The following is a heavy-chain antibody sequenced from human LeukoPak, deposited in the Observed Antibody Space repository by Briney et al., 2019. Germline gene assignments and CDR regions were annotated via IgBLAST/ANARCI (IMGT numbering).Heavy chain of an antibody. Sequence: SETLSLTCTVSGGSISSSSYYWGWVRQPPGKALERIGNIFYSGSTYYSPSLKSRITISVDTSKNQFSLKLSSVTAADTAVYYCARDPLEYYDFWSGYWGALSMDVWGKGTTVTVSS. J-gene: IGHJ6*03. CDR2: IFYSGST. CDR1: GGSISSSSYY. D-gene: IGHD3-3*01. CDR3: ARDPLEYYDFWSGYWGALSMDV. V-gene: IGHV4-39*07.